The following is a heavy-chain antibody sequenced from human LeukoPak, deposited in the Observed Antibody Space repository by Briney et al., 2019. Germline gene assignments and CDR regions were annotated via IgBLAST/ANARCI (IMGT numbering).Heavy chain of an antibody. D-gene: IGHD3-22*01. J-gene: IGHJ4*02. CDR3: AGDAYYYDSSGYVDY. V-gene: IGHV3-30*03. CDR2: ISYDGSNK. CDR1: GFSFSEYG. Sequence: GGSLRLSCAASGFSFSEYGMHWIRQAPGKGLEWVAAISYDGSNKDYVDSVKGRFTISRDNSKNTLYLQMNSLRAEDTALYYCAGDAYYYDSSGYVDYWGQGTLVTVSS.